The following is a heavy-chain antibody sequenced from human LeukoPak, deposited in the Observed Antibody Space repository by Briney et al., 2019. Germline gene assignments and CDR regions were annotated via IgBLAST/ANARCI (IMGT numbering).Heavy chain of an antibody. V-gene: IGHV4-61*02. CDR1: GGSISSGNYY. D-gene: IGHD3-3*01. CDR2: IYTSGST. J-gene: IGHJ1*01. Sequence: SETLSLTCTVSGGSISSGNYYWSWIRQRAGKGLEWIGRIYTSGSTDYNPSLKSRVTASIDTSKNQFSLNPSSVTAADTAVYFCARDAQFGVIIIWGQGTLVTVSS. CDR3: ARDAQFGVIII.